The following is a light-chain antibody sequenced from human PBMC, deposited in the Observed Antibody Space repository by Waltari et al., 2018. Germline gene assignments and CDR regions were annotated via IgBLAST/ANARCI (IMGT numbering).Light chain of an antibody. Sequence: DIEMTQSPSSLSASVGDRVTITCRASQAISGYLNWYQQKPGRAPKLLIYAASSLQSGGPSRFSGSGYGTDFTLTISSLQPEDFAIYSCQQSSSSPHTFGGGTKVEMK. CDR3: QQSSSSPHT. CDR2: AAS. CDR1: QAISGY. V-gene: IGKV1-39*01. J-gene: IGKJ4*01.